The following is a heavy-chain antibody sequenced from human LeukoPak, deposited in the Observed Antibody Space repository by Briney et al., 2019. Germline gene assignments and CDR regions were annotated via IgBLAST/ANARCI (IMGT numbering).Heavy chain of an antibody. Sequence: ASVKVSCKASGYTFTSYGISWVRQAPGQGLEWMGWISAYNGNTNYAQKLQGRVTMTRDMSTSTVYMELSSLRSEDTAVYYCARVRSSSWYSGFDYWGQGTLVTVSS. CDR3: ARVRSSSWYSGFDY. CDR1: GYTFTSYG. D-gene: IGHD6-13*01. J-gene: IGHJ4*02. CDR2: ISAYNGNT. V-gene: IGHV1-18*01.